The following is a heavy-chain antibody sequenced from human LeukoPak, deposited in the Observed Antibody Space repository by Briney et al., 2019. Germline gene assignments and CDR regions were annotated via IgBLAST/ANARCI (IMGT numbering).Heavy chain of an antibody. CDR2: TSGSGGST. J-gene: IGHJ4*02. CDR3: AKSLRMFWGSYYE. CDR1: GFTFSSYA. D-gene: IGHD1-26*01. V-gene: IGHV3-23*01. Sequence: GGSLRLSRAASGFTFSSYAMSWVRQAPGKGLEWVSATSGSGGSTYYADSVKGRFTISRDNSKNTLYLQMNSLRAEDTAVYYCAKSLRMFWGSYYEWGQGTLVTVSS.